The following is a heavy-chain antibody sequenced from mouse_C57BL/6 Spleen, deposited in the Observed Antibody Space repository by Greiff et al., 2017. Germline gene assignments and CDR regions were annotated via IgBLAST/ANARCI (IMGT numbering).Heavy chain of an antibody. J-gene: IGHJ1*03. Sequence: EVQLQQSGPELVKPGASVKIPCKASGYTFTDYNMDWVKQSHGKSLEWIGDINPNNGGTIYNQKFKGKATLTVDKSSSTAYMELRSLTSEDTAVYCGARSGNSNHWYFDVWGTGTTVTVS. CDR3: ARSGNSNHWYFDV. V-gene: IGHV1-18*01. CDR2: INPNNGGT. D-gene: IGHD2-5*01. CDR1: GYTFTDYN.